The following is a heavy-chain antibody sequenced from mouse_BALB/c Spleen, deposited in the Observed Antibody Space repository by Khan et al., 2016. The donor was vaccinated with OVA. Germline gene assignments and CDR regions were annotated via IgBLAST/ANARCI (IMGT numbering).Heavy chain of an antibody. J-gene: IGHJ3*01. Sequence: VQLKQSGPGLVKPSQSLSLTCSVTGYSITSGYFWNWIRQFPGNKLEWMGYIRYDGDYNYNPSLKNRISIIRDPSKHQFFLRLTSVTPEDTATCYCARGGSSGPAWFTAWGQGTLLTVS. D-gene: IGHD3-1*01. V-gene: IGHV3-6*02. CDR3: ARGGSSGPAWFTA. CDR1: GYSITSGYF. CDR2: IRYDGDY.